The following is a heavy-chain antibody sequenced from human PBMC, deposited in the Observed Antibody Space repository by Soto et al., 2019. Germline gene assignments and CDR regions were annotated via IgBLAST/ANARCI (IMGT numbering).Heavy chain of an antibody. Sequence: SLRLSCAASGFTFSSYGMHWVRQAPGKGLEWVAVISYDGSNKYYADSVKGRFTISRDNSKNTLYLQMNSLRAEDTAVYYCAKDTNAGLYFQHWGQGTLVTVSS. D-gene: IGHD2-2*01. V-gene: IGHV3-30*18. CDR1: GFTFSSYG. J-gene: IGHJ1*01. CDR3: AKDTNAGLYFQH. CDR2: ISYDGSNK.